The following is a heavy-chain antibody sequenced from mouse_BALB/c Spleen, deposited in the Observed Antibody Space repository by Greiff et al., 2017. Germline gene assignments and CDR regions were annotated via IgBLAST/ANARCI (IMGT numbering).Heavy chain of an antibody. Sequence: EVQLVESGGGLVKPGGSLKLSCAASGFTFSSYTMSWVRQTPEKRLEWVATISSGGGNTYYPDSVKGRFTISRDNAKNNLYLQMSSLRSEDTALYYCARLTGAYWGQGTLVTVSA. CDR2: ISSGGGNT. CDR1: GFTFSSYT. J-gene: IGHJ3*01. D-gene: IGHD4-1*01. CDR3: ARLTGAY. V-gene: IGHV5-9*03.